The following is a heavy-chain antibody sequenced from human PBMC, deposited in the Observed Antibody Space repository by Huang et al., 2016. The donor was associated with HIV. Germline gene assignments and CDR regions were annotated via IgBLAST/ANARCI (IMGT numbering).Heavy chain of an antibody. CDR3: ARDPKYHSFPYFRQRRGIEI. CDR1: GYAFSDYG. V-gene: IGHV1-18*04. J-gene: IGHJ3*02. CDR2: SSDSNGET. Sequence: QIRLVQSGAEVTKPGASVRVSCQASGYAFSDYGFSWVRQAPGQGPEWGGWSSDSNGETEYGQGFQGRVPLKTEKSTTTGYMDLRSLRSDDTAVYYCARDPKYHSFPYFRQRRGIEIWGQGTVVTVSS. D-gene: IGHD3-16*01.